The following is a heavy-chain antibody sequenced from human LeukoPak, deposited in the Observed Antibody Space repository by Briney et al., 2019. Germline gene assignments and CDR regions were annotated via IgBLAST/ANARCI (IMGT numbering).Heavy chain of an antibody. J-gene: IGHJ4*02. Sequence: PGGSLRLSCAASGFTFSSYSMNWVRQAPGKGLEWVSSISSSSSYIYYADSVKGRFTISRDNAKNSLYLQMNSLRAEDTAVYYCAKSKGYDSSGYYYYFDYWGQGTLVTVSS. D-gene: IGHD3-22*01. CDR1: GFTFSSYS. V-gene: IGHV3-21*04. CDR2: ISSSSSYI. CDR3: AKSKGYDSSGYYYYFDY.